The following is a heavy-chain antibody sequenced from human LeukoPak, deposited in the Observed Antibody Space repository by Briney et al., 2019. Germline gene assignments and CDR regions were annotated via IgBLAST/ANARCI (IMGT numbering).Heavy chain of an antibody. Sequence: ASVKVSCKVSGYTFTGYYLHWLRQAPGQGLEWMGRINPDSGGTNYAQKFQGRVTMTRDTSISTAYMELSRLRSDDTAVYYCAGDFGSSSDYWGQGTLVTVSS. D-gene: IGHD6-6*01. CDR3: AGDFGSSSDY. CDR2: INPDSGGT. V-gene: IGHV1-2*06. J-gene: IGHJ4*02. CDR1: GYTFTGYY.